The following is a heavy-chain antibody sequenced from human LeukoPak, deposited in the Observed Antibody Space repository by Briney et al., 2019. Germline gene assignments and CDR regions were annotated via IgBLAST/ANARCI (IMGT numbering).Heavy chain of an antibody. Sequence: GASVKVSCKASGYTFTSYDINWVRQATGQGLEWMGWMNPNSGNTGYAQKFQGRVTMTRNTSISTAYMELSSLRSEDTAVCYCARGMNSSSWFNFYYYYGMDVWGQGTTVTVSS. V-gene: IGHV1-8*01. D-gene: IGHD6-13*01. CDR2: MNPNSGNT. CDR3: ARGMNSSSWFNFYYYYGMDV. J-gene: IGHJ6*02. CDR1: GYTFTSYD.